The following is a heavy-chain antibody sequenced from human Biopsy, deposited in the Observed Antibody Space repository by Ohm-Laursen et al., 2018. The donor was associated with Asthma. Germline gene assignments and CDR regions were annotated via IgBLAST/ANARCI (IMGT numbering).Heavy chain of an antibody. J-gene: IGHJ4*02. D-gene: IGHD7-27*01. CDR2: IFHSGST. CDR1: GGSISNTNW. V-gene: IGHV4-4*02. CDR3: ARHWNWGSFFDY. Sequence: SDTLSLTCAVSGGSISNTNWWSWVRQSPGKGLEWLGEIFHSGSTNDNPSLKSRVTMSVDKSKNQFSLKLRSVTAADTAVFYCARHWNWGSFFDYWGQGMLVTVSS.